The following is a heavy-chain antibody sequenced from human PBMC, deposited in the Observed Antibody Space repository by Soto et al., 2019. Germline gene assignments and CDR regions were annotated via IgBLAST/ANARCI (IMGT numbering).Heavy chain of an antibody. Sequence: QVQLVQSGAELKKPGASVKVSCKASGYTFTSYAMHWVRQAPGQRLEWMGWINAGNGNTKYSQKFQGRVTLTRDTSARTADVELSSLRSEDTAVYDCARAGYCSSTSCSDAFDIWGQGTMVTVSS. CDR3: ARAGYCSSTSCSDAFDI. J-gene: IGHJ3*02. V-gene: IGHV1-3*01. CDR1: GYTFTSYA. D-gene: IGHD2-2*01. CDR2: INAGNGNT.